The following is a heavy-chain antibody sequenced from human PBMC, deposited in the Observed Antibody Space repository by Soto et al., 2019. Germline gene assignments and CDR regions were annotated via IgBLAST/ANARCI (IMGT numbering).Heavy chain of an antibody. CDR1: GGSISSGGYY. CDR3: ARYKNYYGSGSPSYFDY. J-gene: IGHJ4*02. CDR2: IYYSGST. Sequence: PSETLSLTCTVSGGSISSGGYYWSWIRQHPGKGLEWIGYIYYSGSTYYNPSLKSRVTISVDTSKNQFSLKLSSVTAADTAVYYCARYKNYYGSGSPSYFDYWGQGTLVTVSS. V-gene: IGHV4-31*03. D-gene: IGHD3-10*01.